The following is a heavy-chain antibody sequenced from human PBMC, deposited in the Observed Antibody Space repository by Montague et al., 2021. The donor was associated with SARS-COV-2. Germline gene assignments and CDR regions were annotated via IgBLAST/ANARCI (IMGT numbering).Heavy chain of an antibody. Sequence: SETLSLTCTVSGGSISSTTFYWGWIRQPPGKGLEWIGYIYEGDTTXYNPSLKSRVAISLDTPNNQFSLKITSLIVADTAIYYCVTPGKTAVAGQFDYWGPGILVTVSS. CDR3: VTPGKTAVAGQFDY. J-gene: IGHJ4*02. CDR2: IYEGDTT. CDR1: GGSISSTTFY. V-gene: IGHV4-39*07. D-gene: IGHD6-19*01.